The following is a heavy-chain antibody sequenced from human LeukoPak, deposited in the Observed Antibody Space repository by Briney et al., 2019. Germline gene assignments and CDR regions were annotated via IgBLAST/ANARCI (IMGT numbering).Heavy chain of an antibody. CDR3: AKGGYYDSSGYLYFDY. V-gene: IGHV3-48*03. D-gene: IGHD3-22*01. CDR2: ISSSGSTI. CDR1: GFTFSSYE. Sequence: GGSLRLSCAASGFTFSSYEMNWVRQAPGKGLEWVSYISSSGSTIYYADSVKGRFTISRDNSKNTLYLQMNSLRAEDTAVYYCAKGGYYDSSGYLYFDYWGQGTLVTVSS. J-gene: IGHJ4*02.